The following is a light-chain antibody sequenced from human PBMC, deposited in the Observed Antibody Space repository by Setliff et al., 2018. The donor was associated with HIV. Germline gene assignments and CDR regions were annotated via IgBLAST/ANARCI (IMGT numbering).Light chain of an antibody. J-gene: IGLJ3*02. V-gene: IGLV1-44*01. CDR1: SSNIGSNT. CDR3: AAWDDSLKGGV. CDR2: SNN. Sequence: QSALTQPPSASGTPGQRVTISCSGSSSNIGSNTVNWYQQLPGTAPKLLIYSNNQRPSGVPDRFSGSKSGTSASLAISGLQSEDEADYYCAAWDDSLKGGVFGGGTQLT.